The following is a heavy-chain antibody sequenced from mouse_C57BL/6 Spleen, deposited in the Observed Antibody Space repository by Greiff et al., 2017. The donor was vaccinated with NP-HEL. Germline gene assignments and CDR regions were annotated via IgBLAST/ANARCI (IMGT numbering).Heavy chain of an antibody. CDR2: ISDGGSYT. Sequence: DVMLVESGGGLVKPGGSLKLSCAASGFTFSSYAMSWVRQTPEKRLEWVATISDGGSYTYYPDNVKGRFTISRDNAKNNLYLQMSHLKSEDTAMYYCARDRDYLFDYWGQGTTLTVSS. CDR3: ARDRDYLFDY. CDR1: GFTFSSYA. D-gene: IGHD1-1*02. V-gene: IGHV5-4*01. J-gene: IGHJ2*01.